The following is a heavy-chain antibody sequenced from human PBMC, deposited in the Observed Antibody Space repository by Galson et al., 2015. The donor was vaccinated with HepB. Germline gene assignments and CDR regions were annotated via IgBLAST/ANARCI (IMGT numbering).Heavy chain of an antibody. Sequence: SLRLSCAASGFTFSSYAMHWVRQAPGKGLEWVAVISYDGSNKYYADSVKGRFTISRDNSKNTLYLQMNSLRAEDTAVYYCATGGNSQQLVIMFDYWGQGTLVTVSS. CDR1: GFTFSSYA. CDR2: ISYDGSNK. D-gene: IGHD6-13*01. CDR3: ATGGNSQQLVIMFDY. V-gene: IGHV3-30*04. J-gene: IGHJ4*02.